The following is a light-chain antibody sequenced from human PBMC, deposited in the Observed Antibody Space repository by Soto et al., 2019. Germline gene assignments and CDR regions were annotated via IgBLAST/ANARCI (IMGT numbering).Light chain of an antibody. Sequence: QSVLTQPPSVSGAPGQGVTISCTGGSSNIGANYDVHWYQQLPGTAPKVLIYGNSNRPSGVPDRFSGSKSGTSASLAITGLQVEDEADYYCQSYDSSLSVVFGGGTKLTVL. V-gene: IGLV1-40*01. CDR1: SSNIGANYD. CDR3: QSYDSSLSVV. J-gene: IGLJ2*01. CDR2: GNS.